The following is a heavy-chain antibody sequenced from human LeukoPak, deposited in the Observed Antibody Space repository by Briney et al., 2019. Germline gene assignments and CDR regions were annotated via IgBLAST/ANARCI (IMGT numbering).Heavy chain of an antibody. V-gene: IGHV1-2*02. J-gene: IGHJ4*02. CDR2: INPNSSGT. CDR1: GYTFTGYN. CDR3: AVDKQRTLTFDY. Sequence: ASVKVSCKASGYTFTGYNMHWVRQAPGQGLEWMGWINPNSSGTNYAHTFQGRVTMTRDTSINTAYMELSRLRADDTAVYYCAVDKQRTLTFDYWGQGTLVTVSS. D-gene: IGHD4-17*01.